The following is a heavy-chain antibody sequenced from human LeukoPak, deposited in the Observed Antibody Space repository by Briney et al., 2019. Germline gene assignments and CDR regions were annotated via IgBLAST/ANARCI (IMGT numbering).Heavy chain of an antibody. J-gene: IGHJ4*02. D-gene: IGHD3-10*01. CDR1: GFTFSSYA. V-gene: IGHV3-30-3*01. Sequence: GGSLRLSCAASGFTFSSYAMHWVRQAPGKGLEWVAVISYDGSNKYYADSVKGRFTISRDNSKNTLYLQMNSLRAEDTAVYYCANAFGAGGVFDYWGQGTLVTVSS. CDR3: ANAFGAGGVFDY. CDR2: ISYDGSNK.